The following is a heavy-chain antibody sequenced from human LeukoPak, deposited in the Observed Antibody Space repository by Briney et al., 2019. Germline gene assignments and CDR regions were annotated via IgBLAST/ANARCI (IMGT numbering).Heavy chain of an antibody. CDR1: GFTFSNYA. D-gene: IGHD2-15*01. CDR3: AKEAPNCSGGSCYPALDY. J-gene: IGHJ4*02. Sequence: GGSLRLSCAASGFTFSNYAMTWVRQAPGKGLEWVSTISDTGGNTYYADSVKGRFTISRDNSKNTLYLQMNSLRAEDTAVYYCAKEAPNCSGGSCYPALDYWGQGTLVTVSS. CDR2: ISDTGGNT. V-gene: IGHV3-23*01.